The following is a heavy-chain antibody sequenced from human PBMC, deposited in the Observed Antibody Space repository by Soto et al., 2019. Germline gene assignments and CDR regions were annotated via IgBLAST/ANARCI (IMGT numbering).Heavy chain of an antibody. CDR1: GYSFTSYW. D-gene: IGHD3-22*01. Sequence: LGESLKISCKGSGYSFTSYWIGWVRQMPGKGLEWMGIIYPGDSDTRYSPSFQGQVTISADKSISTAYLQWSSLKASDTAMYYCARANYYDSSGYYYHYYYYGMDVWGQGTTVTVSS. J-gene: IGHJ6*02. V-gene: IGHV5-51*01. CDR3: ARANYYDSSGYYYHYYYYGMDV. CDR2: IYPGDSDT.